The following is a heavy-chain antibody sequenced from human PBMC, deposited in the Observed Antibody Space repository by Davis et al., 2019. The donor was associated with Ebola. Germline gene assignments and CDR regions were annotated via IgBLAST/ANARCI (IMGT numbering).Heavy chain of an antibody. CDR1: GFTVSTNY. V-gene: IGHV3-53*05. D-gene: IGHD3-9*01. Sequence: GESLKISCAASGFTVSTNYVAWVRQAPGKGLEWVSVIYGGGSTDYADSVKGRCTISTDNSKNMLFLQMNSLRAEDTAVYYCASTLRYGSASAFDIWGQGTMVTVSS. CDR2: IYGGGST. J-gene: IGHJ3*02. CDR3: ASTLRYGSASAFDI.